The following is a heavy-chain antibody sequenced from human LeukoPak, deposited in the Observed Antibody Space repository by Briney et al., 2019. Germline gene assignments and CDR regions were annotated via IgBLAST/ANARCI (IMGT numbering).Heavy chain of an antibody. D-gene: IGHD5-24*01. Sequence: GGPLRLSCAASGFTFSSYGMSWVRQAPGKGLEWVSAISGSGGSTYYADSVKGRFTISRDNSKNTLYLQMNSLRAEDTAVYYCAKMGWLQLTINDYWGQGTLVTVSS. CDR1: GFTFSSYG. CDR3: AKMGWLQLTINDY. CDR2: ISGSGGST. J-gene: IGHJ4*02. V-gene: IGHV3-23*01.